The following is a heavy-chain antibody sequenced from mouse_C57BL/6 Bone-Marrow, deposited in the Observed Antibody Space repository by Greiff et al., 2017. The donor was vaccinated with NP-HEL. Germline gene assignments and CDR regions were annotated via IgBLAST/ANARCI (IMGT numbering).Heavy chain of an antibody. V-gene: IGHV1-69*01. Sequence: VQLQQPGAELVMPGASVKLSCKASGYTFTSYWMHWVKQRPGQGLEWIGEIDPSDSYTNYNQKFKGKSTLTVDKSSSTAYMQLSSLTSEDSAVYYCARGGITGWYFDVWGTGTTVTVSS. CDR1: GYTFTSYW. J-gene: IGHJ1*03. CDR2: IDPSDSYT. D-gene: IGHD4-1*01. CDR3: ARGGITGWYFDV.